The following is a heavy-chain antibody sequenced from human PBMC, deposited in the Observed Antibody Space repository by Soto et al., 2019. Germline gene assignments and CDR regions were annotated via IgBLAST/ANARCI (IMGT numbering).Heavy chain of an antibody. Sequence: GGSLRLSCAASGFTFSSYAMHWVRQAPGKGLEWVAVISYDGSNKYYADSVKGRFTISSDNSKNTLYLQMNSLRAEDTAVYYCAREDRPFSTLRPYDYWGQGTLVTVSS. CDR2: ISYDGSNK. D-gene: IGHD2-2*01. J-gene: IGHJ4*02. V-gene: IGHV3-30-3*01. CDR1: GFTFSSYA. CDR3: AREDRPFSTLRPYDY.